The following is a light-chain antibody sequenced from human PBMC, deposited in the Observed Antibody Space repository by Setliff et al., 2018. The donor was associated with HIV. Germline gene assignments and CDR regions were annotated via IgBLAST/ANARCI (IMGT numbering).Light chain of an antibody. Sequence: QSVLTQPASVSGSPGQSITISCNGTSSDLGSYNLVSWYQEPPGKVPKLIIYEVSKRPSGVSKRFSGSKSGNTASLTISGLQPDDEADYYCSPYAGKSTFDVFGTGTKVTVL. V-gene: IGLV2-23*02. CDR3: SPYAGKSTFDV. CDR2: EVS. CDR1: SSDLGSYNL. J-gene: IGLJ1*01.